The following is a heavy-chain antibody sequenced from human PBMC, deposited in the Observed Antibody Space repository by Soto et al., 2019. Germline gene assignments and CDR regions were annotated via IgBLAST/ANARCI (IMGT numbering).Heavy chain of an antibody. V-gene: IGHV3-53*01. CDR1: GFNVSSNY. Sequence: PGGSLRLSCAASGFNVSSNYMSWVRQAPGKGLEWLSVIYSGGSTYYAESVKGRFTISRDNSKNTLNLQMNALGVEDTAVYYCARGPHVGISTSWGQGTLVTVSS. D-gene: IGHD2-2*01. CDR2: IYSGGST. CDR3: ARGPHVGISTS. J-gene: IGHJ4*02.